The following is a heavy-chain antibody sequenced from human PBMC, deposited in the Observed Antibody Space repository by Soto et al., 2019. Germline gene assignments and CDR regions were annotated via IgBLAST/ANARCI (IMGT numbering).Heavy chain of an antibody. V-gene: IGHV3-21*01. J-gene: IGHJ6*03. CDR1: GFTFSSYS. D-gene: IGHD3-9*01. CDR3: ARRCPPDILTGPDYYYYYMDV. Sequence: EVQLVESGGGLVKPGGSLRLSCAASGFTFSSYSMNWVRQAPGKGLEWVSSISSSSSYIYYADSVKGRFTISRDNAKNSLYLQMSSLRAEDTAVYYCARRCPPDILTGPDYYYYYMDVWGKGTTVTVSS. CDR2: ISSSSSYI.